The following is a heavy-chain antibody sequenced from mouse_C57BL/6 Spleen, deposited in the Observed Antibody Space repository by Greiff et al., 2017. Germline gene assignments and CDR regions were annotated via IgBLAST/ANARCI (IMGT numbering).Heavy chain of an antibody. CDR3: AREGVYGYDV. CDR1: GYTFTSYW. CDR2: IDPSDSET. J-gene: IGHJ1*03. V-gene: IGHV1-52*01. Sequence: QVQLQQPGAELVRPGSSVKLSCKASGYTFTSYWMHWVKQRPIQGLEWIGNIDPSDSETHYNQKFKDKATLTVDKSSSTAYMQLSSLTSDDSAVYYYAREGVYGYDVWGTGTTVTVSS. D-gene: IGHD2-2*01.